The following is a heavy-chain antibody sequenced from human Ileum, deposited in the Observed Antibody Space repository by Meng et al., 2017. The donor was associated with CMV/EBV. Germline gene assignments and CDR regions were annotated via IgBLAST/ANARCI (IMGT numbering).Heavy chain of an antibody. CDR2: ILYDESNK. CDR3: VKSRDGYVHGGH. CDR1: GFIFSDYG. D-gene: IGHD5-24*01. J-gene: IGHJ4*02. V-gene: IGHV3-30*02. Sequence: QVKLVESGGGVVQPGRSLTLSCVASGFIFSDYGMQWFRQAPGKGLEWVTTILYDESNKYYADSVRGRFTISRDTSKNTLYLQMNSLRAEDTAMYYCVKSRDGYVHGGHWGQGTLVTVSS.